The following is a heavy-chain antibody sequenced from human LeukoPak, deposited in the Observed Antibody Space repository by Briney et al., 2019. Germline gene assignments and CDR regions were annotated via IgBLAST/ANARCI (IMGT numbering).Heavy chain of an antibody. CDR1: GYTFTNYA. J-gene: IGHJ4*02. CDR3: ARGSPWCSAGSCPDY. D-gene: IGHD2-15*01. Sequence: ASVKVSCKASGYTFTNYAMHWVRQAPGQGLEWMGWVNTNTGNPTYAQGFTGRFVFSLDTSVSTVYLQISSLKAEDTAVYYCARGSPWCSAGSCPDYWGQGTLVTVSS. V-gene: IGHV7-4-1*02. CDR2: VNTNTGNP.